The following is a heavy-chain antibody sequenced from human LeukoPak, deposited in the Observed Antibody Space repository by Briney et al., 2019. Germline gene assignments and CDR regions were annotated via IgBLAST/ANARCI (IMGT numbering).Heavy chain of an antibody. Sequence: PSETLSLTCTVSGGSINSGYYYWSWFRQHPGKALEWIGYIHSSGSTYFNPSLRSRVTMSLDTSKNQFSLKLTSVAAADTAVYYCARYLPLSGTFDIWGQGTMVTVSS. CDR2: IHSSGST. CDR3: ARYLPLSGTFDI. D-gene: IGHD3-3*01. CDR1: GGSINSGYYY. V-gene: IGHV4-31*03. J-gene: IGHJ3*02.